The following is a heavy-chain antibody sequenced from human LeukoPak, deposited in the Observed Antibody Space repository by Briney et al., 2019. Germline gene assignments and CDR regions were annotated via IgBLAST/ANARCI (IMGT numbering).Heavy chain of an antibody. CDR3: ARTSGIVVVPAASRNYSDY. J-gene: IGHJ4*02. CDR2: IYHSGST. Sequence: SETLSLTCAVSGGSISSGGYSWSWIRQPPGKGLEWIGYIYHSGSTYYNPSLKSRVTISVDRSKDQFSLKLSSVTAADTAVYYCARTSGIVVVPAASRNYSDYWGQGTLVTVSS. V-gene: IGHV4-30-2*01. D-gene: IGHD2-2*01. CDR1: GGSISSGGYS.